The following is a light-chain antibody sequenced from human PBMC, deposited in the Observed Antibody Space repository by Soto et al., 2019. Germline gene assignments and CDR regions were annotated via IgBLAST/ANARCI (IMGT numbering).Light chain of an antibody. CDR2: GAS. CDR3: QQYGSSPPRIN. V-gene: IGKV3-20*01. CDR1: QTIGNK. Sequence: EIVFAHSPSTLSVSPVERVTLSFMATQTIGNKLAWYLQRPGQAPRLLMYGASTRATGIPDRFSGSGSGTDFNLTISRLEPEDFAVYYCQQYGSSPPRINFGQGTRLEIK. J-gene: IGKJ5*01.